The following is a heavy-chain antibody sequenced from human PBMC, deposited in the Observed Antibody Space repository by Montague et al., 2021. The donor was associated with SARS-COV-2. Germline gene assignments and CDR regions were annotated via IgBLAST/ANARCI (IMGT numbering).Heavy chain of an antibody. CDR2: IYYSGST. J-gene: IGHJ4*02. D-gene: IGHD6-19*01. V-gene: IGHV4-59*01. Sequence: SETLSLTCTVSGGSISSYYWSWIRQHPGKGLEWIGYIYYSGSTNYNPSLKSRVTISVDTSKNQFSLKLSSVTAADTAVYYCARASVAGKVLDYWGQGTLVTVSS. CDR3: ARASVAGKVLDY. CDR1: GGSISSYY.